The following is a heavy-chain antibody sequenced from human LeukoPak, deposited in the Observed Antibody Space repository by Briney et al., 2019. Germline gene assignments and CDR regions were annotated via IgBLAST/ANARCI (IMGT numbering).Heavy chain of an antibody. CDR3: AKDVIGRGRIAAAGTPAFDY. Sequence: GGSLRLSCAASGLTFGSYWMSWVRQAPGKGLEWVANIHPNGGVKNYVDSVKGRFTISRDNSKNTLYLQMNSLRAEDTAVYYCAKDVIGRGRIAAAGTPAFDYWGQGTLVTVSS. CDR1: GLTFGSYW. V-gene: IGHV3-7*03. D-gene: IGHD6-13*01. J-gene: IGHJ4*02. CDR2: IHPNGGVK.